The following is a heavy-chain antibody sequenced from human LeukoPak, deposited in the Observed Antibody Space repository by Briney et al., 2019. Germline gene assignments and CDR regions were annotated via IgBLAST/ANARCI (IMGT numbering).Heavy chain of an antibody. D-gene: IGHD6-19*01. Sequence: SETLSLTCTVSGGSISSYYWSWLRQPPGKGLEWIGYIYYSGSTNYNPSLKSRVTISVDTSKNQFSLKLSSVTAADTAVYYCARVSSGWPYYYYGMDVWGQGTTVTVSS. V-gene: IGHV4-59*01. CDR2: IYYSGST. J-gene: IGHJ6*02. CDR3: ARVSSGWPYYYYGMDV. CDR1: GGSISSYY.